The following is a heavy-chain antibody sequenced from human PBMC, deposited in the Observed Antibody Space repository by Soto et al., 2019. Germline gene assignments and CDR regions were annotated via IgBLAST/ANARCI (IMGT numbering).Heavy chain of an antibody. D-gene: IGHD6-13*01. Sequence: SVKVSCKASGGTFSSYAISWVRQAPGQGLEWMGGIIPIFGTANYAQKFQGRVTITADESTSTAYMELSSLRSEDTAVYYCARPHKGGAAAGFYFDWWGQGTLVTVS. CDR2: IIPIFGTA. CDR3: ARPHKGGAAAGFYFDW. V-gene: IGHV1-69*13. CDR1: GGTFSSYA. J-gene: IGHJ4*02.